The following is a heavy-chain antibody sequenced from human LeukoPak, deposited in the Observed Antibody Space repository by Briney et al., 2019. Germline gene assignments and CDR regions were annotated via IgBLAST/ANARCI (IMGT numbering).Heavy chain of an antibody. Sequence: GGSLRLSCAASGFTFSSYAMSWVRQAPGKGLEWVSAISGSGGSTYYADSVKGRFAISRDNSKNTLYLQMNSLRAEDTAVYYCAKDPDIVVVTAIPHWFDPWGQGTLVTVSS. CDR1: GFTFSSYA. V-gene: IGHV3-23*01. J-gene: IGHJ5*02. CDR3: AKDPDIVVVTAIPHWFDP. D-gene: IGHD2-21*02. CDR2: ISGSGGST.